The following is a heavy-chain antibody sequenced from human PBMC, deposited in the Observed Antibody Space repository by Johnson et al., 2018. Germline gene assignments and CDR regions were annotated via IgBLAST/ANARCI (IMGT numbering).Heavy chain of an antibody. CDR1: GFTFSNAW. V-gene: IGHV3-15*01. D-gene: IGHD3-16*01. CDR2: IKSKTDGGTT. Sequence: VQLVQSGGGLVKPGGSLRLSCAASGFTFSNAWMSWVRQAPGKGLEWVGRIKSKTDGGTTDYAAPVKGRFTISRDDSKNTVYLQRNSLRAEETAVYYWARVWRYGYGMDFWGQGTTVTVSS. J-gene: IGHJ6*02. CDR3: ARVWRYGYGMDF.